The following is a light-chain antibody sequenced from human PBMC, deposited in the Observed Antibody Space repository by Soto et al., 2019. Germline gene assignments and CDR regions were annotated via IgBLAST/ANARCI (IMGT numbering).Light chain of an antibody. CDR2: SAS. CDR1: QGIGNA. Sequence: DIQMTQSPSSLSASVGDRVTITCRASQGIGNALGWYQQKPGKGPERLIYSASSLQSGVPSRFSGSASGTEFILTITSLHPEDFATYYCQQYENLPTFGQGTRLEIK. CDR3: QQYENLPT. J-gene: IGKJ5*01. V-gene: IGKV1-17*01.